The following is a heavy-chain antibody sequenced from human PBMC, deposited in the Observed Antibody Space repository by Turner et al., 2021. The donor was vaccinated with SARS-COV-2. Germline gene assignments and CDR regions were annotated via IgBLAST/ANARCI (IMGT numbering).Heavy chain of an antibody. CDR3: ARHQGSASGYDHGMNV. J-gene: IGHJ6*02. CDR2: LNKIGSI. Sequence: QVQLQESGTGLVRPSETLSLTCTVSGGSISSKSWRWIRQSPGRGLECIGYLNKIGSIDYNPTLRSRVTISVDTSKNQLSLNLISVTAADTAVYYCARHQGSASGYDHGMNVWGQGTAVIVSS. CDR1: GGSISSKS. V-gene: IGHV4-59*08. D-gene: IGHD1-26*01.